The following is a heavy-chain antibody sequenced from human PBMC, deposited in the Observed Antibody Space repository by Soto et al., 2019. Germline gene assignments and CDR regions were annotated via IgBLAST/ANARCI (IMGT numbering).Heavy chain of an antibody. CDR2: ITHSGST. CDR1: GGSFSGYY. Sequence: QVQLQQWGAGLLKPSETLSLTCAVYGGSFSGYYWSWIRQPPGKGLEWIGEITHSGSTNYNPSLKSRVTISVDTSKNQFSLKLSSVTAADTAVYYCARGGPLAWLRKGRGWPKYYFDYWGQGTLVTVSS. J-gene: IGHJ4*02. D-gene: IGHD5-12*01. V-gene: IGHV4-34*01. CDR3: ARGGPLAWLRKGRGWPKYYFDY.